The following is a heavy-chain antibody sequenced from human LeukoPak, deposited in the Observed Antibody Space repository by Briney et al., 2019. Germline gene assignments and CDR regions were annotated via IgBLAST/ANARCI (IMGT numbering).Heavy chain of an antibody. CDR3: AKELGYCSSTSCSDFDY. Sequence: GGSLRLSCAASGFTFSSYGMHWVRQAPGKGLEWVAFIRYDGSNKYYADSVKGRFTISRDNSKNTLYLQMNSLRAEDTAVYYCAKELGYCSSTSCSDFDYWGQGTLVTVSS. D-gene: IGHD2-2*01. J-gene: IGHJ4*02. CDR2: IRYDGSNK. V-gene: IGHV3-30*02. CDR1: GFTFSSYG.